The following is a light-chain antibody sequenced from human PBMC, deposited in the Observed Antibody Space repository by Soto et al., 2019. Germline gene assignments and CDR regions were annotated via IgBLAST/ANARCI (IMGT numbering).Light chain of an antibody. CDR3: QQSAT. CDR1: QSVTTN. CDR2: DAS. J-gene: IGKJ3*01. Sequence: EVVMTQSPATLSVSPGERVTFSCRASQSVTTNLAWYQHKPGQSPRLLISDASTGASGIPDRFSGSGSGTDFTLTISRLEPEDFAVYYCQQSATFGPGTKVDIK. V-gene: IGKV3D-15*01.